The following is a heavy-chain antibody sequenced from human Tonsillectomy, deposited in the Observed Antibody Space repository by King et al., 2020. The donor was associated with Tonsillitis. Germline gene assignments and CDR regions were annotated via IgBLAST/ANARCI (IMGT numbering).Heavy chain of an antibody. CDR1: GYTFTGYY. CDR3: ARDVGGYSYGLFNY. D-gene: IGHD5-18*01. Sequence: QLVQSGAEVKKPGASVKVSCKASGYTFTGYYMHWMRQAPGQGLEWMGWINPNSGGTNYAQKFRGRVTMTRDTSISTAYMELSRLRSDDTALYYCARDVGGYSYGLFNYWGQGTLVTVSS. V-gene: IGHV1-2*02. CDR2: INPNSGGT. J-gene: IGHJ4*02.